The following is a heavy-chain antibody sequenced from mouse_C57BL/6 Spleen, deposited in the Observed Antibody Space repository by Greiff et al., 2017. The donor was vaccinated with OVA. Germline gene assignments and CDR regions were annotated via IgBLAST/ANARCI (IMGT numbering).Heavy chain of an antibody. V-gene: IGHV1-61*01. CDR2: IYPSDSET. CDR1: GYTFTSYW. J-gene: IGHJ4*01. CDR3: ARSYDGHYYAMDY. Sequence: QVQLQQPGAELVRPGSSVKLSCKASGYTFTSYWMDWVKQRPGQGLEWIGNIYPSDSETHYNQKFKDKATLTVDKSSSTAYMQLSSLTSEDSAVYYCARSYDGHYYAMDYWGQGTAVTGSS. D-gene: IGHD2-3*01.